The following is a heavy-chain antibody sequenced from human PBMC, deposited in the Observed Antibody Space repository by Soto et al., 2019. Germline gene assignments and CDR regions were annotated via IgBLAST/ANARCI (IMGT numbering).Heavy chain of an antibody. CDR1: GDSVSSNSAA. CDR3: ARDASPNSSSWYYFDY. Sequence: SQTLSLTCAISGDSVSSNSAAWNWIRQSPSRGLEWLGRTYYRSKWYNDYAVSVKSRITINPDTSKNQFSLQLNSVTPEDAAVYYCARDASPNSSSWYYFDYWGQGTLVTVSS. J-gene: IGHJ4*02. CDR2: TYYRSKWYN. D-gene: IGHD6-13*01. V-gene: IGHV6-1*01.